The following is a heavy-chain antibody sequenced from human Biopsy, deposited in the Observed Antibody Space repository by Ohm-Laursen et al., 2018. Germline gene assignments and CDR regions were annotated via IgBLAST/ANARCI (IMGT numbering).Heavy chain of an antibody. V-gene: IGHV4-34*08. CDR2: INQAGTT. CDR3: GNEVHGRDY. J-gene: IGHJ4*02. D-gene: IGHD2-15*01. Sequence: PGTLSLTCAVFGKTFSDYQWSWIRQPPGKGLEWIGQINQAGTTNYNPSLKSRVSISADASKYEFSLRLTSVTAAGTAVYLCGNEVHGRDYWGLGAQVTVSS. CDR1: GKTFSDYQ.